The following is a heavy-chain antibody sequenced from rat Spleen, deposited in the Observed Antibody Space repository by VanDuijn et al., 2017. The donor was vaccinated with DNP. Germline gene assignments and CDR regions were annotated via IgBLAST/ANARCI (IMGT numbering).Heavy chain of an antibody. CDR1: GFSLTSYG. CDR3: ARAGTGWGSSNWFAY. Sequence: QVQLKESGPGLVQPSQTLSLTCTVSGFSLTSYGVSWVRQSPGKGLEWIVAISAGGSSYYNSPLKSRLSISRDTSKSQVFLKMNSLQTEDTATYYCARAGTGWGSSNWFAYWGQGTLVTVSS. CDR2: ISAGGSS. V-gene: IGHV2S12*01. D-gene: IGHD1-4*01. J-gene: IGHJ3*01.